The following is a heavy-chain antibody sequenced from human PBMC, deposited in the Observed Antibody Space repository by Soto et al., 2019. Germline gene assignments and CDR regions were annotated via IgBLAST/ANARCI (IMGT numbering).Heavy chain of an antibody. V-gene: IGHV1-18*01. Sequence: ASVKVSCKASGYTFTSYGISWVRQAPGQGLEWMGWISAYNGNTNYAQKLQGRVTMTTDTSTSTAYMELRSLRSDDTAVYYCAREGSSSWYVSGGIDYWGQGTLVTVSS. CDR1: GYTFTSYG. CDR2: ISAYNGNT. CDR3: AREGSSSWYVSGGIDY. J-gene: IGHJ4*02. D-gene: IGHD6-13*01.